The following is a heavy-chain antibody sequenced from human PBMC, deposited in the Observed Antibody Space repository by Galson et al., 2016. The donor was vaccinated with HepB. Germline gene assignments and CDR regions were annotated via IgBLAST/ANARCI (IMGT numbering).Heavy chain of an antibody. V-gene: IGHV3-23*01. J-gene: IGHJ6*03. CDR1: GFTFDSFA. CDR3: AKEGPMVASDPRDYCCYQYMDV. D-gene: IGHD4/OR15-4a*01. CDR2: ISATGGHT. Sequence: SLRLSCAASGFTFDSFAMTWVRQAPGEGLEWVSSISATGGHTDYADAAKGRFIISRDNAKNTVSLQMNSLRVEDTAIYFCAKEGPMVASDPRDYCCYQYMDVWGKGTTVTVSS.